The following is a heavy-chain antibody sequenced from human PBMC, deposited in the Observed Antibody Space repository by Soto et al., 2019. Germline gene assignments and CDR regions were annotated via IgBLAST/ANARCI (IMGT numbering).Heavy chain of an antibody. D-gene: IGHD3-9*01. J-gene: IGHJ5*02. CDR2: MFHTGST. Sequence: TSETLSLTCTVSGASISSAVYFWAWIRQPPGMGLEWIGSMFHTGSTYHNPSLKSRVTISVDTSKNQFSLRLSSVTAADTAIYYCASVKYNDTWYLHWFDPWGQGTLVNVSS. CDR3: ASVKYNDTWYLHWFDP. V-gene: IGHV4-39*01. CDR1: GASISSAVYF.